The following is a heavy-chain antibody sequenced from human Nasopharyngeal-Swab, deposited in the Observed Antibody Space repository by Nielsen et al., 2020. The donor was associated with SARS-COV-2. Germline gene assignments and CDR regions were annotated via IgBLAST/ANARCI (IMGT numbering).Heavy chain of an antibody. J-gene: IGHJ3*02. Sequence: SETLSLTCAVYGGSFSGYYWSWIHQPPGKGLEWIGEINHSGSTNYNPSLKSRVTISVDTSKNQFSLKLSSVTAADTAVYYCARDYGDYVAAFDIWGQGTMVTVSS. CDR3: ARDYGDYVAAFDI. V-gene: IGHV4-34*01. CDR1: GGSFSGYY. CDR2: INHSGST. D-gene: IGHD4-17*01.